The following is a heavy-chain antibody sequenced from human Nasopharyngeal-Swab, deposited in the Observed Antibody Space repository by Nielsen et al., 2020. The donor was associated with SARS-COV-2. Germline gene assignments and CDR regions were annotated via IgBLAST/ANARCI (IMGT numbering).Heavy chain of an antibody. J-gene: IGHJ6*02. CDR2: MNPNSGNT. D-gene: IGHD1-7*01. CDR3: AGGELELYYYYGMDV. CDR1: GYTFTSYD. V-gene: IGHV1-8*01. Sequence: ASVKVSCKASGYTFTSYDINWVRQATGQGLEWMGWMNPNSGNTGYAQKFQGRVTMTRNTSISTAYMELSSLRSEDTAVYYCAGGELELYYYYGMDVWGQGTTVTVSS.